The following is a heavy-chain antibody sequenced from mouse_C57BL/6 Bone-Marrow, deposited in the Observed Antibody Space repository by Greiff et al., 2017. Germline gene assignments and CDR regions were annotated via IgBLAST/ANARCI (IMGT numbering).Heavy chain of an antibody. J-gene: IGHJ4*01. CDR3: ARGLLDAMDY. CDR2: INTSTGGT. Sequence: EVQLVESGPELVKPGASVKISCKASGYSFTGYYMNWVKQSPEKSLEWIGEINTSTGGTTYNQKFKAKATLTVDKSSSTAYMQLKSLTSEDSAVYYCARGLLDAMDYWGQGTSVTVSS. CDR1: GYSFTGYY. V-gene: IGHV1-42*01. D-gene: IGHD2-3*01.